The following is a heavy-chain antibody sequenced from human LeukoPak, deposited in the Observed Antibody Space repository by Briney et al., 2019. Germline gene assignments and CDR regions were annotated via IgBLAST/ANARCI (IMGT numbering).Heavy chain of an antibody. Sequence: PSETLSLTCTVSGDSISSSSYYWGWIRQPPGKGLEWIGSFYYSGSTYYNPSLKSRVTISVDTSKNQFSLKLSSVTAADTAVYYCARGLGVATTERYWYFDLWGRGTLVTVSS. V-gene: IGHV4-39*07. CDR2: FYYSGST. J-gene: IGHJ2*01. CDR3: ARGLGVATTERYWYFDL. D-gene: IGHD5-12*01. CDR1: GDSISSSSYY.